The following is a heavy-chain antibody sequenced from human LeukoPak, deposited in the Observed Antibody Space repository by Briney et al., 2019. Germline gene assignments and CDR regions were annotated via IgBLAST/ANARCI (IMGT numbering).Heavy chain of an antibody. J-gene: IGHJ4*02. V-gene: IGHV3-48*03. CDR1: GFTFSSYE. CDR2: ISESGSAI. D-gene: IGHD3-22*01. Sequence: GGSLRLSCAASGFTFSSYEMNWVRLAPGKGLEWVSYISESGSAIYYADSVKGRFTIARDNAKNTVFLQMDSLRAEDTAVYFCARESVRRISMRARGYFDYWGQGTRVTVSS. CDR3: ARESVRRISMRARGYFDY.